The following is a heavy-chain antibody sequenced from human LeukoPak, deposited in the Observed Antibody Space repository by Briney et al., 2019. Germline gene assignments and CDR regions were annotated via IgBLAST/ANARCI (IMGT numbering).Heavy chain of an antibody. D-gene: IGHD1-26*01. Sequence: PSETLSLTCTVSGGSISSSSYYWGWIRQPPGKGLEWIGSIYYSGSTYYNPSLKSRVTISVDTSKNQFSLKLSSVTAADTAVYYCAGEVGGSWFDPWGLGTLVTVSS. J-gene: IGHJ5*02. CDR3: AGEVGGSWFDP. CDR1: GGSISSSSYY. CDR2: IYYSGST. V-gene: IGHV4-39*02.